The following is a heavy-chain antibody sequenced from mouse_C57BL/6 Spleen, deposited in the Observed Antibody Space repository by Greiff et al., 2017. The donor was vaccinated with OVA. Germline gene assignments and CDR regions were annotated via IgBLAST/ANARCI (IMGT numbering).Heavy chain of an antibody. J-gene: IGHJ3*01. CDR3: ARGGTTVVAPVAW. D-gene: IGHD1-1*01. CDR1: GYAFSSYW. Sequence: VQLQQSGAELVKPGASVKISCKASGYAFSSYWMNWVKQRPGKGLEWIGQIYPGDGDTNYNGKFKGKATLTADKSSSTAYMQLSSLTSEDSAVYFCARGGTTVVAPVAWWGQGTLVTVSA. V-gene: IGHV1-80*01. CDR2: IYPGDGDT.